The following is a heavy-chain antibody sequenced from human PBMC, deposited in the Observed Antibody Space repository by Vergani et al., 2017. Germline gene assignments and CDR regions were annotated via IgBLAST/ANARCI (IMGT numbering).Heavy chain of an antibody. D-gene: IGHD1-1*01. CDR2: INPSGGHT. Sequence: QVQVVQSGAEVKKSGASVKVSCKTSGYTFSNYYMHWVRQAPGQGLEWMGIINPSGGHTNYAQKFQGRVTMTRDTSTSTVYMELSSLRSEDTAIYYCGRERVERRYYYYYGMDVWGQGTTVTVSS. V-gene: IGHV1-46*01. CDR1: GYTFSNYY. CDR3: GRERVERRYYYYYGMDV. J-gene: IGHJ6*02.